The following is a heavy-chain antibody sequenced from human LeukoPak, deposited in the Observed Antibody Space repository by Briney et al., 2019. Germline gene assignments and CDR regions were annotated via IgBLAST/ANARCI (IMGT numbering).Heavy chain of an antibody. J-gene: IGHJ5*02. CDR2: INQHGSEE. CDR1: GFTFSQDW. V-gene: IGHV3-7*04. CDR3: ARGQCWLEP. Sequence: PGGSLRVSCAGSGFTFSQDWMTWVRQAPGKGLEWVANINQHGSEENYVDSVKGRLTISRDNAKNSVYLEMNNVEAEDTAVYYCARGQCWLEPWGQGTLVTASS. D-gene: IGHD6-19*01.